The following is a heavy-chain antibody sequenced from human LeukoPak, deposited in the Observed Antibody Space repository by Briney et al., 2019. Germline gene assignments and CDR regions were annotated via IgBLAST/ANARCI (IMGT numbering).Heavy chain of an antibody. CDR2: TYYSGST. CDR1: GGSISRSSYY. V-gene: IGHV4-39*01. J-gene: IGHJ4*02. CDR3: ARGARWNDY. Sequence: PSETLSLTCSVSGGSISRSSYYWTWIRQSPGRGLEWIGNTYYSGSTLYNPSLKSRVTISVDTSKNQFSLRLTSVTAADTAVYYCARGARWNDYWGQGTQVTVSS. D-gene: IGHD4-23*01.